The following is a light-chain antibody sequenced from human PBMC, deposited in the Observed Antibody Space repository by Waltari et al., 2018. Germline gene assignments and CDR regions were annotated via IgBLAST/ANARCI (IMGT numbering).Light chain of an antibody. CDR3: LQYYNNPFA. J-gene: IGKJ3*01. V-gene: IGKV4-1*01. CDR2: WAS. CDR1: QSILYSSNNKNY. Sequence: DIVMTQSPDSLAVSLGERATINCRSSQSILYSSNNKNYLAWYQQKPGQPPKLLVYWASTRQSGVPDRFSGSGSGTDFTLTISSLQAEDVAVYYCLQYYNNPFAFGPGTKVDI.